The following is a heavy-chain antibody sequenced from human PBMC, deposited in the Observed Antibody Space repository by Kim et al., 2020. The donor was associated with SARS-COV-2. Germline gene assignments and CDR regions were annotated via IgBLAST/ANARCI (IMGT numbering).Heavy chain of an antibody. CDR3: ARSGYCSGGSCYRAYKYGMGI. Sequence: SETLSLTCTVSGGSISSGGYYWSWIRQHPGKGLEWIGYIYYSGSTYYNPSLKSRVTISVDTSMNQFSLKLSSVTAAETAVYYCARSGYCSGGSCYRAYKYGMGISGQGTTVTVSS. J-gene: IGHJ6*02. D-gene: IGHD2-15*01. CDR1: GGSISSGGYY. V-gene: IGHV4-31*03. CDR2: IYYSGST.